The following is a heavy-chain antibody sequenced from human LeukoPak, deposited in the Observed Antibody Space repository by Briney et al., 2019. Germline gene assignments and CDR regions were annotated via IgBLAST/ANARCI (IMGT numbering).Heavy chain of an antibody. CDR1: GYSFSSHG. J-gene: IGHJ6*03. CDR2: ISAYNGNT. CDR3: ARDLGPYVGSYYSHYTMDV. D-gene: IGHD1-26*01. Sequence: ASVKVSCKASGYSFSSHGISWMRQAPGQRLEWMGWISAYNGNTNYAQKIQGRVTMTTDASTSTAYMELRSLTSDDTAVYYCARDLGPYVGSYYSHYTMDVWGKGTTVTVSS. V-gene: IGHV1-18*01.